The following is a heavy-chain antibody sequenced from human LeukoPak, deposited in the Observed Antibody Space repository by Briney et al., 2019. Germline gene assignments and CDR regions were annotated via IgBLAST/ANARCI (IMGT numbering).Heavy chain of an antibody. D-gene: IGHD6-19*01. Sequence: GGSLRLSCAASGFAFRQYAMSWVRQAPEKGLEWVSSVSGSGSTTYYADSVKGRFTIGRDKSKNTLYLQMNNLRAEDTAVYYCAKDPLINGYTSGWWGDYYPYMDVWGTGTTVTISS. CDR1: GFAFRQYA. V-gene: IGHV3-23*01. CDR2: VSGSGSTT. J-gene: IGHJ6*03. CDR3: AKDPLINGYTSGWWGDYYPYMDV.